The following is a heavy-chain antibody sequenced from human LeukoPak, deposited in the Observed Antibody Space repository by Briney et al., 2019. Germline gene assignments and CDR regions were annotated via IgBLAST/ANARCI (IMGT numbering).Heavy chain of an antibody. CDR1: GGSISSYY. J-gene: IGHJ4*02. V-gene: IGHV4-59*01. CDR2: IYYSGST. Sequence: PSETLSLTCTVSGGSISSYYWSWIRQPPGKGLEWIGYIYYSGSTNYNPSLKSRVTISVDTSKNQFSLKLSSVTAADTAVYYCARGDYDFWSGYSYWGQGTLVTVSS. CDR3: ARGDYDFWSGYSY. D-gene: IGHD3-3*01.